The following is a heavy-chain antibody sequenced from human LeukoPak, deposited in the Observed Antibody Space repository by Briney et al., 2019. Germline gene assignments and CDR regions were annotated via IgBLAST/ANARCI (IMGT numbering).Heavy chain of an antibody. V-gene: IGHV4-38-2*01. CDR2: IFHSGKT. CDR3: AAYYYDSSGYLG. Sequence: SETLSLTCGVSGYSISSGYYWGWIRQSPGKGLEWIGSIFHSGKTYYNLSLKSRVTISVDTSKNQFSLKLTSVTAADTAVYYCAAYYYDSSGYLGCGQGTLVTVSS. D-gene: IGHD3-22*01. J-gene: IGHJ4*02. CDR1: GYSISSGYY.